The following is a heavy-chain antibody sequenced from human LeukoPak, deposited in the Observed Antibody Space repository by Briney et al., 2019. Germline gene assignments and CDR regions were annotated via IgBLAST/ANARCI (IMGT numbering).Heavy chain of an antibody. CDR2: IRYDGSNK. J-gene: IGHJ3*02. CDR3: ARGMSYSYGPGAFDI. Sequence: PGGSLRLSCAASGFTFSSYGMHWVRQAPGKGLEWVAFIRYDGSNKYYADSVKGRFTISRDNSKNTLYLQMNSLRAEDTAVYYCARGMSYSYGPGAFDIWGQGTMVTVSS. CDR1: GFTFSSYG. V-gene: IGHV3-30*02. D-gene: IGHD5-18*01.